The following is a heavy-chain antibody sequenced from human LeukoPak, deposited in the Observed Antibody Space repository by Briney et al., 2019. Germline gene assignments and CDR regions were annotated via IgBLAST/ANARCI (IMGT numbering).Heavy chain of an antibody. V-gene: IGHV4-4*07. D-gene: IGHD3-22*01. CDR2: IYTTGST. CDR1: DGSINSYY. J-gene: IGHJ4*02. CDR3: AGETYHYDSSGYFLDY. Sequence: PSETLSLTCTVSDGSINSYYWNWIRQPAGKGLEWIGRIYTTGSTNYNPSLKSRVSISVDKSKSQFYLKLSSVTAADTAVYYCAGETYHYDSSGYFLDYWGQGTLVTVSS.